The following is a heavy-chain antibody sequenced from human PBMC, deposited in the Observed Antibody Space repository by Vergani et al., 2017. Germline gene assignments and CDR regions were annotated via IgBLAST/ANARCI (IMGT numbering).Heavy chain of an antibody. J-gene: IGHJ6*03. CDR3: ASRPGSGSKDYYYMDV. V-gene: IGHV1-2*02. CDR1: GYTFTGYY. CDR2: INPNSGGT. Sequence: QVQLVQSGAEVKKPGASVKVSCKASGYTFTGYYMHWVRQAPGQGLEWMGWINPNSGGTNYAQKFQGRVTMTRDTSISTAYMELSRLRSDDTAVYYCASRPGSGSKDYYYMDVWGKGTTVTVSS. D-gene: IGHD3-10*01.